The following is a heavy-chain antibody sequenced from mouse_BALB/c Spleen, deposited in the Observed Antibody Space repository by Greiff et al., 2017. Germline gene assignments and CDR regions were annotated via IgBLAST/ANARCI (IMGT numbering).Heavy chain of an antibody. V-gene: IGHV1-63*02. CDR3: ARDSSGYGAMDY. D-gene: IGHD3-2*01. J-gene: IGHJ4*01. Sequence: QVQLKQSGAELVRPGTSVKISCKASGYTFTNYWLGWVKQRPGHGLEWIGDIYPGGGYTNYNEKFKGKATLTADTSSSTAYMQLSSLTSEDSAVYFCARDSSGYGAMDYWGQGTSVTVSS. CDR1: GYTFTNYW. CDR2: IYPGGGYT.